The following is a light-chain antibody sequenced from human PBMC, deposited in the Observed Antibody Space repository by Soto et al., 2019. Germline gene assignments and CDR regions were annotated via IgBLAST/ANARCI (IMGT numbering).Light chain of an antibody. CDR3: QHRSTVPWVT. CDR2: DPS. Sequence: EIVLTQSPSTLSLSPGERATLSCRASQSVSSYLACYQQKPGQAPTLLIYDPSNRATGIQARFSGSGSGTAFLLSISSLLPEDSAVHRCQHRSTVPWVTFGHGTNGASK. CDR1: QSVSSY. J-gene: IGKJ3*01. V-gene: IGKV3-11*01.